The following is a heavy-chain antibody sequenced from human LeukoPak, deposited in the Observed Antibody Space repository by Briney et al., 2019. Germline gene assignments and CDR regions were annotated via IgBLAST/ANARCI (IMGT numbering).Heavy chain of an antibody. V-gene: IGHV4-59*01. Sequence: SETLSLTCSVTGGSINSYYWSWIRQPPGKGLEWIEYISHSGSTDSNPSLKSRVTISLDTSKNQFSLKLTSVTAADTAVYYCAAMRYGRDYYYGMDVWGQGTTVTVSS. J-gene: IGHJ6*02. D-gene: IGHD1-14*01. CDR1: GGSINSYY. CDR3: AAMRYGRDYYYGMDV. CDR2: ISHSGST.